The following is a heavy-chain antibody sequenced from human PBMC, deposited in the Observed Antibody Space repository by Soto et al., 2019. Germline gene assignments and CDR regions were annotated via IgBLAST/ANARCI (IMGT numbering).Heavy chain of an antibody. Sequence: ASVKVSCKASGGTFSSYAISWVRQAPGQGLEWMGWISANNGTTNYAQKSQGRVTMTTDTSTSTAYMELRSLRSDDTAVYYCARDSVTIRFLPDPWGQGTLVTVSS. CDR2: ISANNGTT. D-gene: IGHD3-3*01. J-gene: IGHJ5*02. CDR3: ARDSVTIRFLPDP. CDR1: GGTFSSYA. V-gene: IGHV1-18*01.